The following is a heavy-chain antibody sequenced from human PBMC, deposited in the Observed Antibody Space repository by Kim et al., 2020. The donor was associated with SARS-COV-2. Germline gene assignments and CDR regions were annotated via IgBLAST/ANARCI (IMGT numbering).Heavy chain of an antibody. CDR1: GGSISSGGYY. Sequence: SETLSLTCTVSGGSISSGGYYWSWIRQHPGKGLEWIGYIYYSGSTYYNPSLKSRVTISVDTSKNQFSLKLSSVTAADTAVYYCASGRHSKIRLGELSRNWYFDLWGRGTLVTVSS. D-gene: IGHD3-16*02. V-gene: IGHV4-31*03. CDR2: IYYSGST. CDR3: ASGRHSKIRLGELSRNWYFDL. J-gene: IGHJ2*01.